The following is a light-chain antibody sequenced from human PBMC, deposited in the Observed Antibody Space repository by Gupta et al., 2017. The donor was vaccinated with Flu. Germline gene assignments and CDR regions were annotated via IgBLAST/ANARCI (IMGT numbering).Light chain of an antibody. CDR1: SGSIASNY. J-gene: IGLJ1*01. V-gene: IGLV6-57*01. CDR2: EDN. Sequence: NFMLTQPHSVSESPGKTVTISCTRSSGSIASNYVLWYQQRPGSSPIMVIYEDNQRPSGVPDRFSGSIDSSSNSASLTISGLKTEDEADYYCQSYDSNNQIFGTGTKVTVL. CDR3: QSYDSNNQI.